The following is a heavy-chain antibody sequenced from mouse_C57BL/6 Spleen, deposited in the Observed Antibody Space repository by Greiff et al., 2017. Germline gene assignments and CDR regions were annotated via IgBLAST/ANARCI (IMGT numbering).Heavy chain of an antibody. J-gene: IGHJ4*01. CDR3: ASPTVVAHYYAMDY. V-gene: IGHV1-64*01. CDR2: IHPNSGST. CDR1: GYTFTSYW. Sequence: QVQLKQPGAELVKPGASVKLSCKASGYTFTSYWMHWVKQRPGQGLEWIGMIHPNSGSTNYNEKFKSKATLTVDKSSSTAYMQLSSLTSEDSAVYYCASPTVVAHYYAMDYWGQGTSVTVSS. D-gene: IGHD1-1*01.